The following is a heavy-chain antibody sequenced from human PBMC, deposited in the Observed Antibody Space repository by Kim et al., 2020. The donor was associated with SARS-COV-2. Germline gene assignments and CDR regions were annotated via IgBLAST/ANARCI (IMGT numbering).Heavy chain of an antibody. V-gene: IGHV3-23*01. D-gene: IGHD2-2*01. Sequence: GGSLRLSCAASGFTFSSYAMSWVRQAPGKGLEWVSAISGSGGSTYYADSVKGRFTISRDNSKNTLYLQMNSLRAEDTAVYYYAKRSSQYLKHPYTIDYWGQGTLVTVSS. CDR2: ISGSGGST. CDR1: GFTFSSYA. J-gene: IGHJ4*02. CDR3: AKRSSQYLKHPYTIDY.